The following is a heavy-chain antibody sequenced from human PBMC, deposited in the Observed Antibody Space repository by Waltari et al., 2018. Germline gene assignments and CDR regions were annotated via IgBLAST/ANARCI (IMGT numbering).Heavy chain of an antibody. D-gene: IGHD3-22*01. CDR3: ARDRDYYDSSGSGY. V-gene: IGHV3-74*01. J-gene: IGHJ4*02. Sequence: EVQLVESGGGLVQPGGSLRLSCAASGFTFSSYWMHWVRQAPGKGLVWVSRIKRDGSSTSHADPVKGRFTIARDNAKNTLYLQMNSLRVEDTAVYYCARDRDYYDSSGSGYWGQGTLVTVSS. CDR2: IKRDGSST. CDR1: GFTFSSYW.